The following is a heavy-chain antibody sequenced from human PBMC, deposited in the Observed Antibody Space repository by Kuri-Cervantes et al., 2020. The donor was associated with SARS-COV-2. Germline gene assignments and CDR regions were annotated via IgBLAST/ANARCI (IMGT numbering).Heavy chain of an antibody. Sequence: GGSLRLSCAASGFTFSNAWMNWVRQAPGKGLEWVGRIKSKTDGGTTDYAAPVKGRFTISRDDSKNTLTLQKNSLKTADTAVSYCTEGLGYYDYYGMDVWGQGTTVTVSS. CDR3: TEGLGYYDYYGMDV. D-gene: IGHD3-16*01. J-gene: IGHJ6*02. CDR1: GFTFSNAW. CDR2: IKSKTDGGTT. V-gene: IGHV3-15*07.